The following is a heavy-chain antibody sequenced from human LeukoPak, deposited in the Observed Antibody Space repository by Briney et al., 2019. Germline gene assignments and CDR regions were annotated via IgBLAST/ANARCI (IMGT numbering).Heavy chain of an antibody. CDR1: GFTFSSYD. V-gene: IGHV3-13*01. CDR2: IGTAGDT. J-gene: IGHJ5*02. Sequence: GGSLRLSCAASGFTFSSYDMHRVRQAPGKGLEWVSAIGTAGDTYYPGSVKGRFTISRENAKNSLYLQMNSLRAGDTAVYYCARGRSFGSGGWFDPWGQGTLVTVSS. CDR3: ARGRSFGSGGWFDP. D-gene: IGHD3-10*01.